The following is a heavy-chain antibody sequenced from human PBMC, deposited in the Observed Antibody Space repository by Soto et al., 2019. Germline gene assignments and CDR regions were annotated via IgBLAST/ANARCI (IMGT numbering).Heavy chain of an antibody. CDR2: ISWNSGTI. CDR3: VKDIGPISHGQRGFDS. D-gene: IGHD5-18*01. V-gene: IGHV3-9*01. CDR1: GFRFEDFA. Sequence: EVQLAESGGGLIQPGRSLRLSCASSGFRFEDFAMHWVRHCPGKGLEWVASISWNSGTICHADSVKGRFVISRDNAKNLRYLHMSILRPEDTALSYCVKDIGPISHGQRGFDSWGQGTLVTVSS. J-gene: IGHJ4*02.